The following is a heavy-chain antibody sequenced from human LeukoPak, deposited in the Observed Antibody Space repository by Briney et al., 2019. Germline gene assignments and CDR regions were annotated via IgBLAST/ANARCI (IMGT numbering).Heavy chain of an antibody. V-gene: IGHV4-31*03. CDR1: GGSISSGGYY. D-gene: IGHD2-21*02. Sequence: SQTLSLTCTVSGGSISSGGYYWSWIRQHPGKGLEWIGYIYYSGSTYYNPSLKRRVTISVDTSKNQFSLKLSSVTAADTAVYYCASSSTLYCGGDCYPFDYWGQGTLVTVSS. CDR2: IYYSGST. J-gene: IGHJ4*02. CDR3: ASSSTLYCGGDCYPFDY.